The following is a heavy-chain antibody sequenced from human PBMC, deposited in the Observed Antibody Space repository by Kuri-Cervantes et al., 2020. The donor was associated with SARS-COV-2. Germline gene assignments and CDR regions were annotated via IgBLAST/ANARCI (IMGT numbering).Heavy chain of an antibody. Sequence: GESLKISCAASGFAFSSYAMSWVRQAPGKGLEWVSYISSSGSTIYYADSVKGRFTISRDNSKNTLYLQMNSLRVEDTAVYYCATHPLITVIRGGFLDYWGQGTLVTVSS. J-gene: IGHJ4*02. CDR2: ISSSGSTI. CDR3: ATHPLITVIRGGFLDY. V-gene: IGHV3-23*01. D-gene: IGHD3-10*01. CDR1: GFAFSSYA.